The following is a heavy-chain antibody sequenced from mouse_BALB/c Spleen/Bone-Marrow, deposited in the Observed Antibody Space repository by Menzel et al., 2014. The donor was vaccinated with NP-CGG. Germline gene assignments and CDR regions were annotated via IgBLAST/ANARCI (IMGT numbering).Heavy chain of an antibody. Sequence: LVESGAELVKPGASVKLSCTASGFNIKDTYMHWVKQRPEQGLEWIGRIDPANGNTKYDPKFQGKATITADTSSNTAYLQLSSLTSEDTAVYYCARYYYGFYFDYCGQGTTLTVSS. CDR3: ARYYYGFYFDY. V-gene: IGHV14-3*02. J-gene: IGHJ2*01. CDR2: IDPANGNT. D-gene: IGHD1-1*01. CDR1: GFNIKDTY.